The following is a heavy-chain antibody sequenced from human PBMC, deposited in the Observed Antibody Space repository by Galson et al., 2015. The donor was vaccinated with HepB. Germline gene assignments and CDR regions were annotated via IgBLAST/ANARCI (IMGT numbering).Heavy chain of an antibody. D-gene: IGHD1-26*01. Sequence: SLRLSCAASGFTFSDYYMSWIRQAPGKGLEWVSYISSSSSYTNYADSVKGRFTISRDNAKNSLYLQMNSLRAEDTAVYYCARGGVGGYYFDYWGQEPWSPSPQ. J-gene: IGHJ4*01. V-gene: IGHV3-11*06. CDR3: ARGGVGGYYFDY. CDR1: GFTFSDYY. CDR2: ISSSSSYT.